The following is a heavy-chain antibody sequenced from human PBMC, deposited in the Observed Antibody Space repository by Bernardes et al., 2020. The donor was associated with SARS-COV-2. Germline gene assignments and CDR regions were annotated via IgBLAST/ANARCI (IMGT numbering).Heavy chain of an antibody. CDR2: IYYSGST. V-gene: IGHV4-59*01. D-gene: IGHD4-17*01. Sequence: SETLSLTCTVSGGSISSYYWSWIRQPPGKGLEWIGYIYYSGSTNYNPSLKSRVTISVDTSKNQFSLKLSSVTAADTAVYYCARDGDYPRSYYYYGMDVWGQGTTVTVSS. J-gene: IGHJ6*02. CDR3: ARDGDYPRSYYYYGMDV. CDR1: GGSISSYY.